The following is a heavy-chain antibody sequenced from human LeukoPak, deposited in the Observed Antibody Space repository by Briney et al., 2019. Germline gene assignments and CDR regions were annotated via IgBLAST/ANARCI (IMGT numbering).Heavy chain of an antibody. Sequence: GGSLRLSCAASGNYWMHWVRQASGKGLVWVSHINSDGSWTSYADSVKGRFTISKDNAKNTVYLQMNSLRAEDTAVYYCVSFYETYWGRGTLVTVSS. V-gene: IGHV3-74*01. CDR3: VSFYETY. D-gene: IGHD2/OR15-2a*01. CDR2: INSDGSWT. J-gene: IGHJ4*02. CDR1: GNYW.